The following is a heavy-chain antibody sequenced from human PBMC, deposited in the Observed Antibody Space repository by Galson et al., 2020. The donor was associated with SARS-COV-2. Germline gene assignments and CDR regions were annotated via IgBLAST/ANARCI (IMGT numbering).Heavy chain of an antibody. CDR3: ARLHYGEYAPEAFDI. D-gene: IGHD4-17*01. CDR2: ISHSGGT. CDR1: GTSISSGSYS. Sequence: SETLSLTCAVSGTSISSGSYSWNWIRQPPGKGLVWIGYISHSGGTYYNPSLKRRVTISGDRSKNQFSLMLSSVTAADTAVYYCARLHYGEYAPEAFDIWGPGTRVTVAS. V-gene: IGHV4-30-2*01. J-gene: IGHJ3*02.